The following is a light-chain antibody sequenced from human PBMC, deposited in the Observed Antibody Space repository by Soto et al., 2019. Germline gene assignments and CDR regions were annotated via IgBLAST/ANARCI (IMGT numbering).Light chain of an antibody. CDR3: QQYNKWPLT. CDR1: QSVSNK. V-gene: IGKV3-15*01. J-gene: IGKJ2*01. CDR2: GAS. Sequence: EIVMTQSPATVSVSPGERVTLSCRAGQSVSNKLAWYQQKPGQAPRLLIYGASTRANGIPARFSGSGSGTEFTLTISSLQSEDFAVYHCQQYNKWPLTFGQGTKVEIK.